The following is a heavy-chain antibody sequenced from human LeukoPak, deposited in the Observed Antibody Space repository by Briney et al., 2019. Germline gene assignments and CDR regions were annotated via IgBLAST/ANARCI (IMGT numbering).Heavy chain of an antibody. CDR1: GFTFSSYS. Sequence: GGSLRLSCAASGFTFSSYSMNWVRQAPGKGLEWVSSISSSSSYIYYADSVKGRFTISRDNAKNSLYLQMNSLRAEDTAVYYCARGATYYYDSSGYYSDYRGQGTLVTVSS. CDR3: ARGATYYYDSSGYYSDY. J-gene: IGHJ4*02. D-gene: IGHD3-22*01. CDR2: ISSSSSYI. V-gene: IGHV3-21*01.